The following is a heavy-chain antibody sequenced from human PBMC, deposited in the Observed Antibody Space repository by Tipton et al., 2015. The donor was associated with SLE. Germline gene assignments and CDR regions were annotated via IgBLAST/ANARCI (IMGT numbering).Heavy chain of an antibody. V-gene: IGHV4-4*08. D-gene: IGHD3-16*01. CDR2: IYTYGTT. CDR1: SSSISNYY. J-gene: IGHJ4*02. CDR3: ARSMLTTKRVFDY. Sequence: TLSLTCTVSSSSISNYYWSWIRQSPGKGLEWIGYIYTYGTTNYNPSLKSRVTISVDTSRNQFSLKLNSVTAADTAVYYCARSMLTTKRVFDYWGQGTLVTVSS.